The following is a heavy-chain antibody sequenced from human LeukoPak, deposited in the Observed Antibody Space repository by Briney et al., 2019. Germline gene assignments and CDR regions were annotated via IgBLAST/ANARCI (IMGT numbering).Heavy chain of an antibody. Sequence: SETLSLTCTVSGGSVSSGSYYWSWIRQPPGKGLEWIGYIYYSGSTNYNPSLKSRVIISVDTSKNQFSLKLSSVTAADTAVYYCARGPVIPGNVGYFDYWGQGTLVTASS. CDR3: ARGPVIPGNVGYFDY. V-gene: IGHV4-61*01. D-gene: IGHD4-23*01. CDR2: IYYSGST. CDR1: GGSVSSGSYY. J-gene: IGHJ4*02.